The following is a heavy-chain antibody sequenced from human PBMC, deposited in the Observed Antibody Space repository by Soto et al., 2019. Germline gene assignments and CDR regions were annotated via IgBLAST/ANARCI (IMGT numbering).Heavy chain of an antibody. D-gene: IGHD2-15*01. J-gene: IGHJ4*02. CDR2: ISSSSSYI. Sequence: GGSLRLSCAASGFTFSSYSMNWVRQAPGKGLEWVSSISSSSSYIYYADSVKGRFTISRDNAKNSLYLQMNSLRAEDTAVYYCARGYGYCSGGSCYWFFDYWGQGTLVTVSS. CDR3: ARGYGYCSGGSCYWFFDY. V-gene: IGHV3-21*01. CDR1: GFTFSSYS.